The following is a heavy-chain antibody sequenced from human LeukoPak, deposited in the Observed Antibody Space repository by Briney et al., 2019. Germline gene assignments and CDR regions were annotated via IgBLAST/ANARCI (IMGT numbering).Heavy chain of an antibody. CDR3: ARDPAGSGPYYYYYYMDV. Sequence: GGSLRLSCAASGFTFSSYSMNWVRQAPGKGLEWVSYISSSSSTIYYADSVKGRFTISRDNAKNSLYLQMDSLRAEDTAVYYCARDPAGSGPYYYYYYMDVWGKGTTVTISS. V-gene: IGHV3-48*01. J-gene: IGHJ6*03. CDR1: GFTFSSYS. D-gene: IGHD3-10*01. CDR2: ISSSSSTI.